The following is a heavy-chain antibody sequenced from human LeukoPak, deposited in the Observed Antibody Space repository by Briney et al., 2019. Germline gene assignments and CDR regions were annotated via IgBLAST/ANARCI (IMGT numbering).Heavy chain of an antibody. CDR1: GGSFSGYY. V-gene: IGHV4-34*01. CDR3: ARRRSRIAARKGVCDY. D-gene: IGHD6-6*01. J-gene: IGHJ4*02. Sequence: PSETLSLTCAVYGGSFSGYYWSWIRQPPGKGLEWIGEINHSGSTNYNPSLKSRVTISVDTSKNQFSLKLSSVTAADTAVYYCARRRSRIAARKGVCDYWGQGTLVTVSS. CDR2: INHSGST.